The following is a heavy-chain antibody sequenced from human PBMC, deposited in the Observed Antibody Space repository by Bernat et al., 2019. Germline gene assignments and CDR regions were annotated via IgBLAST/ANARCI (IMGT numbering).Heavy chain of an antibody. CDR1: GFTFSNAW. CDR2: IKSKTDGGTT. V-gene: IGHV3-15*01. Sequence: EVQLVESGGGLVKPGGSLRLSCAASGFTFSNAWMSWVRQAPGKGLEWVGRIKSKTDGGTTDYAAPVKGRFTISRDDSKNTLYLQMNSLKTEDTAVYYCTTVDTAMVFGANYYFDYWGQGTLVTVSS. D-gene: IGHD5-18*01. CDR3: TTVDTAMVFGANYYFDY. J-gene: IGHJ4*02.